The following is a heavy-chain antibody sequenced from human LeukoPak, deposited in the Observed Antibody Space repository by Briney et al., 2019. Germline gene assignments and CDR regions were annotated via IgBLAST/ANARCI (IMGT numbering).Heavy chain of an antibody. CDR1: GYTFTSYG. Sequence: ASVKVSCKASGYTFTSYGISWVRQAPGQGLEWMGWINPNSGGTNYAQKFQGRVTMTRDTSISTAYMELSRLRSDDTAVYYCARVDTDRYYFDYWGQGTLVTVSS. V-gene: IGHV1-2*02. CDR3: ARVDTDRYYFDY. D-gene: IGHD5-18*01. CDR2: INPNSGGT. J-gene: IGHJ4*02.